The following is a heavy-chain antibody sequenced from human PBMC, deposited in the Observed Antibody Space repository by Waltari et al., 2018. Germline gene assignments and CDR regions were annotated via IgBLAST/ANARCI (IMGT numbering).Heavy chain of an antibody. J-gene: IGHJ4*02. CDR2: IYSGGST. V-gene: IGHV3-53*01. CDR1: GFTVSSNY. CDR3: ARLRGYCSGGSCSN. D-gene: IGHD2-15*01. Sequence: EVQLVESGGGLIQPGGSLRLSCAASGFTVSSNYMSWVRQAPGKGLEWVSVIYSGGSTYYADSVKGRFTISRDNSKNTLYLQMNSLRAEDTAVYYCARLRGYCSGGSCSNWGQGTLVTVSS.